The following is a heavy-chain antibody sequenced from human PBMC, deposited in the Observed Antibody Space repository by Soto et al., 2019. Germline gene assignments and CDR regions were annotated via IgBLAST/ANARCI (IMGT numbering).Heavy chain of an antibody. CDR3: ARAVLSLSGSYSG. CDR1: GFTFSAYW. J-gene: IGHJ4*02. V-gene: IGHV3-7*01. Sequence: GGSLRLSCAASGFTFSAYWMTWVRQAPGRGLEWAANIKQNGSEKYYVDAVKGRFTISRDNAKNSLYLQMNSLRAEDTAVYYCARAVLSLSGSYSGWGQGSLVTVSS. D-gene: IGHD1-26*01. CDR2: IKQNGSEK.